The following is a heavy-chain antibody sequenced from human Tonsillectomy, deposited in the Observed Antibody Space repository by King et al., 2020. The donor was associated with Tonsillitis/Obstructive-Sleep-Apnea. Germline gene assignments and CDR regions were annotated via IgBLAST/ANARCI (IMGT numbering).Heavy chain of an antibody. J-gene: IGHJ5*01. D-gene: IGHD3/OR15-3a*01. CDR1: GFTFSNYW. V-gene: IGHV3-7*04. CDR3: VRSFGLVIPYNWFDS. Sequence: DVQLVESGGGLVQPGGSLRLSCTASGFTFSNYWMTWVRQAPGKGLEWVADIKQDGSEKYSVDSVKGRFTISRDNAKNSLYLQMNSLRAEDTAVYYCVRSFGLVIPYNWFDSWGQGTMVTVSS. CDR2: IKQDGSEK.